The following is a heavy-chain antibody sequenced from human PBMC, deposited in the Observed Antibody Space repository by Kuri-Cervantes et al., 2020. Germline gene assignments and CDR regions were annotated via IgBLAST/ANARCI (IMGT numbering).Heavy chain of an antibody. CDR1: GFTFSSYA. CDR3: ARGGVGATY. Sequence: GESLKISCAASGFTFSSYAMHWVRQAPGKGLEWVAVIPYDGSNKYYADSVKGRFTISRDNSKNTLYLQMNSLRAEDTAVYYCARGGVGATYWGQGTLVTVSS. CDR2: IPYDGSNK. V-gene: IGHV3-30-3*01. J-gene: IGHJ4*02. D-gene: IGHD1-26*01.